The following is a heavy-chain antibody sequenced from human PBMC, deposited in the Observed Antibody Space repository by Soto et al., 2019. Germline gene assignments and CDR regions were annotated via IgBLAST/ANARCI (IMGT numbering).Heavy chain of an antibody. J-gene: IGHJ6*02. CDR1: GFTFSSYT. Sequence: EVQLVESGGGLVKPGGSLRLSCAASGFTFSSYTMNWVRQAPGRGLEWVSSIGTSSSYIYYADSVKGRFTISRDNAKNSLFLQMHSQRADVTAVYYCARDSVRDYLYYYYGMAVWCQGTTVTVSS. D-gene: IGHD3-16*01. CDR3: ARDSVRDYLYYYYGMAV. CDR2: IGTSSSYI. V-gene: IGHV3-21*01.